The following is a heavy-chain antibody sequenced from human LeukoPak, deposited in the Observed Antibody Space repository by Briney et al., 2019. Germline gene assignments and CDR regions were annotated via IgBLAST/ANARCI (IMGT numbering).Heavy chain of an antibody. CDR1: GFTFSSYE. CDR2: ISSSGSTI. V-gene: IGHV3-48*03. CDR3: ASLSYCDSSGYHDY. J-gene: IGHJ4*02. D-gene: IGHD3-22*01. Sequence: PGGSLRLSCAASGFTFSSYEMNWVRQAPGKGLEWVSYISSSGSTIYYADSVKGRFTISRDNAKNSLYLQMNSLRAEDTAVYYCASLSYCDSSGYHDYWGQGTLVTVST.